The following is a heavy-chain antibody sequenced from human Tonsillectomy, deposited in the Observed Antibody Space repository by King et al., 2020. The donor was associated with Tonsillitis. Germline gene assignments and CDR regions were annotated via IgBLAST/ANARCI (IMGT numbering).Heavy chain of an antibody. CDR2: ISYDGSNK. J-gene: IGHJ4*02. V-gene: IGHV3-30*18. CDR1: GFTFSYYG. CDR3: AKDLYDSSGYYFDY. D-gene: IGHD3-22*01. Sequence: QLVQSGGGVVQPGRSLRLSCAASGFTFSYYGLHWVRQAPGKGLEWVAVISYDGSNKYYADSVKGRFTVSRDNSKNTLYLQMNSLRAEDTAVYYCAKDLYDSSGYYFDYWGQGTLVTASS.